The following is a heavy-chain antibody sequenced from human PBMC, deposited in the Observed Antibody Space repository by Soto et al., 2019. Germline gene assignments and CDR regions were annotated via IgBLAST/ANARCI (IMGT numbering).Heavy chain of an antibody. J-gene: IGHJ4*02. D-gene: IGHD4-17*01. V-gene: IGHV2-5*02. Sequence: QITLKESGPTLVKPTQTLTLTCTFSGFSLNTSGVGVGWIRQPPGKALEWLALIYWDDDKRYSPSLKSKLTLTKDTSKNPVVLTITNMDPRDTVTYYRAHRTSGDDPIHYWGQGTLVTVSS. CDR1: GFSLNTSGVG. CDR2: IYWDDDK. CDR3: AHRTSGDDPIHY.